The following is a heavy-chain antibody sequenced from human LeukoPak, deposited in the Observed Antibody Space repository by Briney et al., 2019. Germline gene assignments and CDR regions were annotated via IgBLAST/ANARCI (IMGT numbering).Heavy chain of an antibody. V-gene: IGHV3-30*04. Sequence: GRSLRLSCAASGFTFSSYAMHWVRQAPGKGLEWVAVISYDGSNKYYADSVKGRFTISRDNSKNTLYLQMNSLRAEDTAVYYCARDRDYDILTGYFDYWGQGTLGNVSS. CDR1: GFTFSSYA. CDR3: ARDRDYDILTGYFDY. D-gene: IGHD3-9*01. CDR2: ISYDGSNK. J-gene: IGHJ4*02.